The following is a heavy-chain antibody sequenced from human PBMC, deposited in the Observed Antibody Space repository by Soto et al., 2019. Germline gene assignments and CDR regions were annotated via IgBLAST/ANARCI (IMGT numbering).Heavy chain of an antibody. D-gene: IGHD3-16*01. CDR2: INYSGST. Sequence: QVQLQQWGAGLLKPSETLSLTCAVYGGSLSDYYWSWIRQPPGQGLEWIGEINYSGSTKYNPSLKGRVTISVDTSKRQFSLKLSSVTSADTVMYYCARGHDYSWTIGGQGTLVTVSS. CDR3: ARGHDYSWTI. J-gene: IGHJ4*02. CDR1: GGSLSDYY. V-gene: IGHV4-34*01.